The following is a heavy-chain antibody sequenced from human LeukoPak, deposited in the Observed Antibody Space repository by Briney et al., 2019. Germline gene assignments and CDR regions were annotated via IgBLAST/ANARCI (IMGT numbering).Heavy chain of an antibody. CDR2: MYHSGST. CDR3: ARAMNRSGDYLGFDP. Sequence: LETLSLTCAVYGGSFSGYYWGWIRQPPGKGLECIGTMYHSGSTFYNPSLKSRVTISVDTSKNQFSLKLTSMTAADTAVYYCARAMNRSGDYLGFDPWGLGIVVTVSS. D-gene: IGHD3-3*01. CDR1: GGSFSGYY. J-gene: IGHJ5*02. V-gene: IGHV4-38-2*01.